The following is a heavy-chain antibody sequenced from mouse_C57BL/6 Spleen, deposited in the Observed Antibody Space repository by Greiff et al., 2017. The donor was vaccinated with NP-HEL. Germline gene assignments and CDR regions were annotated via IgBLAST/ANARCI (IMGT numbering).Heavy chain of an antibody. Sequence: VQLQQSGPELVKPGASVKISCKASGYAFSSSWMNWVKQRPGKGLEWIGRIYPGDGDTNYNGKFKGKATLTADKSSSTAYMQLSSLTSEDSAVYFCAISYYYGIDYWGQGTTLTVSS. V-gene: IGHV1-82*01. J-gene: IGHJ2*01. CDR1: GYAFSSSW. CDR2: IYPGDGDT. D-gene: IGHD1-1*01. CDR3: AISYYYGIDY.